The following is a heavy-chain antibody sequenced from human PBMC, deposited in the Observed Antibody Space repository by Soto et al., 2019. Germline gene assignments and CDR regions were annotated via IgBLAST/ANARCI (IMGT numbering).Heavy chain of an antibody. V-gene: IGHV2-26*01. D-gene: IGHD4-17*01. J-gene: IGHJ4*02. CDR2: IFSNDEK. CDR3: ARIQINDYGDYEVDY. CDR1: GFSLSNARMG. Sequence: SGPTLVNPTETLTLTCTVSGFSLSNARMGVSWIRQPPGKALEWLAHIFSNDEKSYSTSLKSRLTISKDTSKSQMVLTMTNMDPVDTATYYCARIQINDYGDYEVDYWGQGTLVTVS.